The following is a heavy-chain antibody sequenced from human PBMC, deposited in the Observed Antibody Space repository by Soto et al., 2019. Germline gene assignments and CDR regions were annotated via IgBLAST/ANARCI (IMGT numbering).Heavy chain of an antibody. CDR3: ARALWDY. J-gene: IGHJ4*02. CDR2: IYRGGGT. Sequence: EVQLVESGGALVQPGGSLRLSCAASGFTVNSDYMSWVRQAPGKGLEWISVIYRGGGTYYADSVKGRFTISRDTSKSMLYLQMNSLRAEDTAVYYCARALWDYWGQGTLVTVSS. CDR1: GFTVNSDY. V-gene: IGHV3-53*01.